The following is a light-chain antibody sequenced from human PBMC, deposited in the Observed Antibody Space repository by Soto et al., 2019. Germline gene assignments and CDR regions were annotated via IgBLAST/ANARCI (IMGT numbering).Light chain of an antibody. CDR1: QTIISNF. CDR3: QLYGSSPKT. J-gene: IGKJ1*01. V-gene: IGKV3-20*01. CDR2: GAS. Sequence: EIVLTQSPGTLSLSPGERATLSCRATQTIISNFLAWYQQKPGQAPTLVIHGASTNATGIPDRFSGSGSGIDFTLTISSVEPEDFAVYYCQLYGSSPKTFGQGTKVEV.